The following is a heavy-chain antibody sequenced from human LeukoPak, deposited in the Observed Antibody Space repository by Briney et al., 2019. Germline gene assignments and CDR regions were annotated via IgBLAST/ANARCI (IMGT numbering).Heavy chain of an antibody. CDR3: ARDGSGWSFDY. V-gene: IGHV3-30*04. CDR2: ISYDGSKR. CDR1: GFIFSSYD. Sequence: GGSLSLSCTASGFIFSSYDMHWVRQAPGKALEWVAVISYDGSKRYYADSVKGQFTISRDNSRNTLYLQLHSLRAEDTAVYYRARDGSGWSFDYWGQGTLVTASS. J-gene: IGHJ4*02. D-gene: IGHD6-19*01.